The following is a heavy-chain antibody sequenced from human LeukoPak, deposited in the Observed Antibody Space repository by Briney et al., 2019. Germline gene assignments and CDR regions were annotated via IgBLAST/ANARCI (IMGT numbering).Heavy chain of an antibody. V-gene: IGHV4-61*01. D-gene: IGHD3-22*01. CDR3: ASYYYDSSGYSQFDY. J-gene: IGHJ4*02. Sequence: PSETLSLTCTVSGGSISRGSYYWSWIRQPPGKGLEWIGYIYYSGSTNYNPSLNSRVTISVDTSKNQFSLKLSSVTAADTAVYYCASYYYDSSGYSQFDYWGQGTLVTVSS. CDR1: GGSISRGSYY. CDR2: IYYSGST.